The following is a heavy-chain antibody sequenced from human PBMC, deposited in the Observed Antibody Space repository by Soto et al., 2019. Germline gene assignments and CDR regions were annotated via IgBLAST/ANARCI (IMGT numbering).Heavy chain of an antibody. CDR1: GGSISSGGYS. Sequence: LCGGSISSGGYSWSWIRQPPGKGLEWIGYIYHSGSIYYNPSLKSRVTISVDRSENQFSLKLSSVTAADTAAYYCARVPAPWGQGTLVTVSS. CDR2: IYHSGSI. V-gene: IGHV4-30-2*01. CDR3: ARVPAP. J-gene: IGHJ5*02.